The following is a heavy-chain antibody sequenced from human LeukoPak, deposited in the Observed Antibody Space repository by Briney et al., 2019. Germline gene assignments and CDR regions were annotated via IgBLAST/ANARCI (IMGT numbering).Heavy chain of an antibody. J-gene: IGHJ4*02. CDR1: GGTFSSYA. D-gene: IGHD6-13*01. Sequence: SVKVSCKASGGTFSSYAISWVRQAPGQGLEWMGGIIPIFGTANYAQKFQGRVTITADESTSTAYMELSSLRSEDTAVYYCARGPSSSWSKENPGDYWGQGTLVTVSS. V-gene: IGHV1-69*13. CDR3: ARGPSSSWSKENPGDY. CDR2: IIPIFGTA.